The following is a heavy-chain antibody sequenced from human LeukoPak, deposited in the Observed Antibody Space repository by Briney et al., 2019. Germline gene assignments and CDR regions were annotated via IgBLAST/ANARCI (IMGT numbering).Heavy chain of an antibody. V-gene: IGHV4-59*01. D-gene: IGHD3-10*01. J-gene: IGHJ6*02. CDR2: IYYSGST. CDR1: GGSISSYY. CDR3: AREYGSGSYGWYGMDV. Sequence: PSETLSLTCTVSGGSISSYYWSWIRQPPGKGLEWTGYIYYSGSTNYNPSLKSRVTISVDTSKNQFSLKLSSVTAADTAVYYCAREYGSGSYGWYGMDVWGQGTTVTVSS.